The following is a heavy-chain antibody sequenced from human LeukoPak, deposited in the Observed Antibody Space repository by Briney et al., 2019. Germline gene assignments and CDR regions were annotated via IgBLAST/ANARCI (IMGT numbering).Heavy chain of an antibody. J-gene: IGHJ3*02. CDR2: IYYSGST. D-gene: IGHD1-26*01. V-gene: IGHV4-59*01. CDR3: ARDLNIVGATNAFDI. CDR1: GGSISSYY. Sequence: SETLSLTCTVSGGSISSYYWSWIRQPPGKGLEWIGYIYYSGSTNYNPSLESRVTISVDTSKNQFSLKLSSVTAADTAVYYCARDLNIVGATNAFDIWGQGTMVTVSS.